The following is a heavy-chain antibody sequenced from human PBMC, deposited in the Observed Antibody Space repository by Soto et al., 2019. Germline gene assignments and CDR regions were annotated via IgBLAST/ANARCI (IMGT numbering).Heavy chain of an antibody. Sequence: GGSLRLSCAASGFTVSSNYMSWVRQAPGKGLEWVSVIYSGGSTYYADSVKGRFTISRDNSKNTLYLQMNSLRAEDTAVYYCARSGDSSGYYYVNYYYGMDVWGQGTTVTGSS. J-gene: IGHJ6*02. CDR3: ARSGDSSGYYYVNYYYGMDV. D-gene: IGHD3-22*01. V-gene: IGHV3-53*01. CDR2: IYSGGST. CDR1: GFTVSSNY.